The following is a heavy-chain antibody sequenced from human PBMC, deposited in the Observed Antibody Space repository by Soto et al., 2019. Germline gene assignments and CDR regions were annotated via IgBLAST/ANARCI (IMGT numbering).Heavy chain of an antibody. D-gene: IGHD1-1*01. CDR3: ARDGIGNTDLWFDP. CDR1: GFSFSSYE. J-gene: IGHJ5*02. Sequence: LRLSCAASGFSFSSYEMNWVRQAPGKGLERVSYIGRSGTTTYYADSVKDRFTISRDNAKNSLYLQMNSLSAEDTAVYYCARDGIGNTDLWFDPWGQGTLVTVSS. V-gene: IGHV3-48*03. CDR2: IGRSGTTT.